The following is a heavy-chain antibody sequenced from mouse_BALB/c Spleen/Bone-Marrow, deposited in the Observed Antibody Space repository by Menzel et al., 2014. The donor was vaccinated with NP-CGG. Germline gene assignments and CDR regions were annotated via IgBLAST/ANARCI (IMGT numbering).Heavy chain of an antibody. V-gene: IGHV1S81*02. Sequence: VQLQQSGAELVKPGASVKLSCKASGYTFTSYYMYWVKQRPGQGLEWIGEINPSNGGTNFNEKFKSKATLTVDKSSSTAYMQLSSLTSEDSAVYYCTRSRYDYDNAMDCWGQGISVTVSS. CDR3: TRSRYDYDNAMDC. D-gene: IGHD2-4*01. J-gene: IGHJ4*01. CDR2: INPSNGGT. CDR1: GYTFTSYY.